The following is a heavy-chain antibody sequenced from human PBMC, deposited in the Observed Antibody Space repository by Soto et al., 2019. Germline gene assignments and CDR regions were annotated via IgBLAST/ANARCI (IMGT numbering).Heavy chain of an antibody. CDR2: ISSSGSTI. CDR1: GFTFSSYE. Sequence: SGGSLRLSCAASGFTFSSYEMNWVRQAPGKGLEWVSYISSSGSTIYYADSVKGRFTISRDNAKNSLYLQMNSLRAEDTAVYYCARNIAAAGSMDVWGQGTTVTVSS. D-gene: IGHD6-13*01. CDR3: ARNIAAAGSMDV. V-gene: IGHV3-48*03. J-gene: IGHJ6*02.